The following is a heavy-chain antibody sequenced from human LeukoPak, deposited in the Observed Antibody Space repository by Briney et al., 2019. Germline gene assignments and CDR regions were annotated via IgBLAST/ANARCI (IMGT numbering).Heavy chain of an antibody. CDR2: ISGSGGST. Sequence: PPGGSLRLSCAASGFTFRDSGMHWVRQAPGKGLEWVSSISGSGGSTFYADSVKGRFTVSRDNSKNTLYLQMNSLRAEDTAIYYCAKGYDFWSGGIDYWGQGTLVTVSS. J-gene: IGHJ4*02. CDR3: AKGYDFWSGGIDY. CDR1: GFTFRDSG. V-gene: IGHV3-23*01. D-gene: IGHD3-3*01.